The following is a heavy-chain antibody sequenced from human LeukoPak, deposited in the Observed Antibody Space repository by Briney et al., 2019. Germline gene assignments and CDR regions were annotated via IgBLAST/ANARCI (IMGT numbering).Heavy chain of an antibody. CDR1: GYTFTSYG. Sequence: ASVKVSCKASGYTFTSYGISWVRQAPGQGLEWMGWISAYNGNTNYAQKLQGRVTMTTDTSTSTAYMELRSLRSDDTAVYYCARVPYYDILTGYYRGPGYFDYWGQGTLVTVSS. CDR3: ARVPYYDILTGYYRGPGYFDY. J-gene: IGHJ4*02. CDR2: ISAYNGNT. V-gene: IGHV1-18*01. D-gene: IGHD3-9*01.